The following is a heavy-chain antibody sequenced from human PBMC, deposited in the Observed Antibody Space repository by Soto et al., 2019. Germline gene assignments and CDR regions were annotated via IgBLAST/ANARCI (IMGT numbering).Heavy chain of an antibody. J-gene: IGHJ6*02. CDR2: INRDSTVI. D-gene: IGHD3-16*01. CDR1: GFSFSTHY. V-gene: IGHV3-48*01. CDR3: LNGDYYGMDV. Sequence: EEQLVESGGGLVQPGGSLRLSCAASGFSFSTHYMNWVRQTPGKGLEWVSSINRDSTVIKYADSVKGRFTISRDNARNSLSLQMNSLRAEDTAVYYCLNGDYYGMDVWGQGTTVTVSS.